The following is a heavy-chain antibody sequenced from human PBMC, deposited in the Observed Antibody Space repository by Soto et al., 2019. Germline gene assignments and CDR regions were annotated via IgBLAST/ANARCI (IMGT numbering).Heavy chain of an antibody. V-gene: IGHV3-9*01. CDR3: AKDKASSGWYGAFDI. CDR2: ISWNSGSI. Sequence: PGGSLRLSCAASGVTFVDYAMHWVRQAPGKGLEWVSGISWNSGSIGYADSVKGRFTISRDNAKNSLYLQMNSLRAEDTALYYCAKDKASSGWYGAFDIWGQGTMVTVSS. J-gene: IGHJ3*02. CDR1: GVTFVDYA. D-gene: IGHD6-19*01.